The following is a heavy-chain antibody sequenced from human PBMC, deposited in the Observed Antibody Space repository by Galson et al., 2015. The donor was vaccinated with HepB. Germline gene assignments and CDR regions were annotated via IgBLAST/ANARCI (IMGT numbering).Heavy chain of an antibody. CDR1: GYTFSTYS. J-gene: IGHJ5*02. CDR3: ARGALVVVVGATQNNWFDP. CDR2: INPYNRNT. D-gene: IGHD2-15*01. V-gene: IGHV1-18*01. Sequence: SVKVSCKASGYTFSTYSITWVRQAPGQGLEWMGWINPYNRNTDYARKFQGRVTMTTDISTSTAYMELRSLRSDDTAVYYCARGALVVVVGATQNNWFDPWGQGTLVTVSS.